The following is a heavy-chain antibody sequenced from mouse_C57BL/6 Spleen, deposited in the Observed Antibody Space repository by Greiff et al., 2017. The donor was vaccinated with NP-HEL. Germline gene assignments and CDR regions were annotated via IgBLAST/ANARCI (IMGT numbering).Heavy chain of an antibody. D-gene: IGHD1-1*01. CDR3: ARGRATVVAHWYFDG. Sequence: VQLQQPGAELVKPGASVKLSCKASGYTFTSYWMQWVKQRPGQGLEWIGEIDPSDGYTNYNQKFKGKATLTVDTSSSTAYMQLSSLTSEDSAVYYCARGRATVVAHWYFDGWGTGTTVTVSS. CDR2: IDPSDGYT. J-gene: IGHJ1*03. CDR1: GYTFTSYW. V-gene: IGHV1-50*01.